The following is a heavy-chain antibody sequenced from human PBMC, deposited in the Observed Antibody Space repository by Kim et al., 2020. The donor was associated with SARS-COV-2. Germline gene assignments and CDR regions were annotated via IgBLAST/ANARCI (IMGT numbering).Heavy chain of an antibody. CDR3: ASVAAAGPTVYYYYGMDV. Sequence: GGSLRLSCAASGFTFSSYIMNWVRQAPGKGLEWVSSISSSSSYIYYADSVKGRFTISRDNAKNSLYLQMNSLRAEDTAVYYCASVAAAGPTVYYYYGMDVWGQGTTVTVSS. CDR2: ISSSSSYI. V-gene: IGHV3-21*01. D-gene: IGHD6-13*01. J-gene: IGHJ6*02. CDR1: GFTFSSYI.